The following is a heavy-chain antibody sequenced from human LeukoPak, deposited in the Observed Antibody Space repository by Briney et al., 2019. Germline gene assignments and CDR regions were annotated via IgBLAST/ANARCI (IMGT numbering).Heavy chain of an antibody. J-gene: IGHJ6*03. CDR2: MNPNSGNT. D-gene: IGHD3-9*01. Sequence: ASVKVSCKASGYTFTSYDINWVRQATGQGPEWMGWMNPNSGNTGYAQKFQGRVTMTRNTSISTAYMELSSLRSEDTAVYYCARGTRGRYFDWTYYYYYYMDVWGKGTTVTVSS. CDR1: GYTFTSYD. CDR3: ARGTRGRYFDWTYYYYYYMDV. V-gene: IGHV1-8*01.